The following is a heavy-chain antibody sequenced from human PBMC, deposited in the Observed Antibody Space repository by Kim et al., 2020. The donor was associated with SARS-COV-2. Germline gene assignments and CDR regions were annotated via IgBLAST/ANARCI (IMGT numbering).Heavy chain of an antibody. Sequence: SETLSLTCTVSGGSISSCSYYWSWIRQPAGKGLEWIGRIYTSGSTNYNPSLKSRVTISVDTSKNQFSLKLSSVTAADTAVYYCARADTAIIDYWGQGTLVTVSS. CDR3: ARADTAIIDY. J-gene: IGHJ4*02. CDR2: IYTSGST. CDR1: GGSISSCSYY. V-gene: IGHV4-61*02. D-gene: IGHD5-18*01.